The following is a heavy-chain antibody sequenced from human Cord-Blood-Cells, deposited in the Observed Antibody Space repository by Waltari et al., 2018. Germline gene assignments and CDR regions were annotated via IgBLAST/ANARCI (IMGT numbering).Heavy chain of an antibody. J-gene: IGHJ3*02. CDR3: ARDAQDAFDI. CDR2: IYTSGST. Sequence: QVQLQESGPGLVKPSQTLSPTCTVSGGSISSGSYYWSWIRQPAGKGLEWIGYIYTSGSTNYNPSLKSRVTISVDTSKNQFSLKLSSVTAADTAVYYCARDAQDAFDIWGQGTMVTVSS. CDR1: GGSISSGSYY. V-gene: IGHV4-61*09.